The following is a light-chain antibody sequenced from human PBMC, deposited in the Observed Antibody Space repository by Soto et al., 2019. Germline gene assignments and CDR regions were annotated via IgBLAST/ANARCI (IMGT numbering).Light chain of an antibody. CDR1: NXDVGGYES. V-gene: IGLV2-14*01. CDR2: DVS. J-gene: IGLJ1*01. Sequence: QSALTQPASVSGXXXXSXXXXXXXXNXDVGGYESVSWYQQHAGRAPKLIIYDVSNRPSGVSGRVSGSKFGNTASLTISGLQAEDEADYYCSSYTSSSLDVFGTGTKVTVL. CDR3: SSYTSSSLDV.